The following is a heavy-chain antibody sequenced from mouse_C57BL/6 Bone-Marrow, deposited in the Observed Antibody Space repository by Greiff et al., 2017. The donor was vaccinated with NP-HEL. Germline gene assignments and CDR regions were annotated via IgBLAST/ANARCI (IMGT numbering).Heavy chain of an antibody. CDR3: ARGDDYYWYVDV. Sequence: QVQLQQPGAELVKPGASVKMSCKASGYTFTSYWITWVKQRPGQGLEWIGDIYPGSGSTNYNEKFKSKATLTVDTSSSTAYMQLSSLTSEDSAVYYCARGDDYYWYVDVWGTGTTVTVSS. V-gene: IGHV1-55*01. CDR2: IYPGSGST. CDR1: GYTFTSYW. D-gene: IGHD2-4*01. J-gene: IGHJ1*03.